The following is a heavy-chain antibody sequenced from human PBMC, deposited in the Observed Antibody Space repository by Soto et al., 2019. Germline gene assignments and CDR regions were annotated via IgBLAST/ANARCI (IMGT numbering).Heavy chain of an antibody. V-gene: IGHV1-18*01. J-gene: IGHJ2*01. D-gene: IGHD2-15*01. CDR3: LRCYCSVGSCYACWHFDL. CDR2: ISASTRNT. CDR1: GYTFSDYA. Sequence: QVQLVQSGGEVKKPGASVKVSCQASGYTFSDYAISWVRQAPGQGLEWMGWISASTRNTDQAQNFQGRVIMTLDTSTNTASMELRSLRSDDTAVYYCLRCYCSVGSCYACWHFDLWGRGTLVTVSS.